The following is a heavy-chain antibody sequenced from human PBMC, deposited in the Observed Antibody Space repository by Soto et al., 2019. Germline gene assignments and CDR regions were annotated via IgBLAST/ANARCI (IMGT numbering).Heavy chain of an antibody. V-gene: IGHV3-7*01. D-gene: IGHD6-19*01. Sequence: EVQLVESGGGLVQPGGSLRLSCAASTFTFSDYWMTWVRQAPGKGLEWVATIKQDASEKYYVDSVKGRFTISRDNAKNSVYLQLTSLSGEDTAGYYWARLARQSDYWGQGTLVTVS. CDR3: ARLARQSDY. J-gene: IGHJ4*02. CDR2: IKQDASEK. CDR1: TFTFSDYW.